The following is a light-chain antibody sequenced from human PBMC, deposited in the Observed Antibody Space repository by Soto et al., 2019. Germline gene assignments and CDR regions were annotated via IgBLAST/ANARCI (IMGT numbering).Light chain of an antibody. Sequence: DIQMTQSPSTLSASVGDRVTITCRASQTISNWLAWYQQKPGKAPKLLIYRASSLESGVPSRFSGSGSGTEFTRTISSLQPDECGTYYCQQYNTLPPWTFGEGTKVEIK. CDR3: QQYNTLPPWT. J-gene: IGKJ1*01. V-gene: IGKV1-5*03. CDR1: QTISNW. CDR2: RAS.